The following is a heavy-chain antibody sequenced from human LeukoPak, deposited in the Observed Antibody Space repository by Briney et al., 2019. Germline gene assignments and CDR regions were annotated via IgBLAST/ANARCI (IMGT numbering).Heavy chain of an antibody. J-gene: IGHJ4*02. CDR3: ARDGFVGAADY. Sequence: GGSLRLSCAASGFTLSNYWMTWVRQAPGKGLEWVANIKQDGSEKQYVDSVRGRFTISRDNAKNSLYLQMNSLRVEDTAVYYCARDGFVGAADYWGQGTLVTVSS. CDR2: IKQDGSEK. CDR1: GFTLSNYW. V-gene: IGHV3-7*01. D-gene: IGHD6-13*01.